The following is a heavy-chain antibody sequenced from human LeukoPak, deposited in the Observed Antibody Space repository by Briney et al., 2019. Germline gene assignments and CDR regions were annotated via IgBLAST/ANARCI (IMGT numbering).Heavy chain of an antibody. CDR1: GFTFSSYG. D-gene: IGHD3-10*01. CDR3: ARGVLYYYGTSDAFDI. CDR2: IRYDGSNK. J-gene: IGHJ3*02. V-gene: IGHV3-30*02. Sequence: PGGSLRLSCAASGFTFSSYGMHWVRQAPGKGLEWVAFIRYDGSNKYYADSVKGRFTISRDNAKNTLYLQMSSLRAEDTAVYYCARGVLYYYGTSDAFDIWGQGTMVSVSS.